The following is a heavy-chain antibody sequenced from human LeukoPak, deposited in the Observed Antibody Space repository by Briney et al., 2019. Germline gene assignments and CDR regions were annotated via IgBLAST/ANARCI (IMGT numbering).Heavy chain of an antibody. CDR1: GFTLGSQA. V-gene: IGHV3-23*01. CDR2: ISASGGST. Sequence: GGSLRLSCVASGFTLGSQAMSWVRQAPGKGLEWVSAISASGGSTFYADSVKGRITISRDISKNTLYLHLNSLRVEDTAVYYCAKDGMSMDSSWFDYWGQGTLVTVSS. CDR3: AKDGMSMDSSWFDY. J-gene: IGHJ4*02. D-gene: IGHD6-13*01.